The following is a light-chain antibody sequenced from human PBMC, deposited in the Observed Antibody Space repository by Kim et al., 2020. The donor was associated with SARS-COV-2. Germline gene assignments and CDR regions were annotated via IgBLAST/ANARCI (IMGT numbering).Light chain of an antibody. V-gene: IGKV1-33*01. CDR1: QDITTY. CDR2: DAS. Sequence: DIQMTQSPSSLSASVGDRVTITCQASQDITTYLNWYQKRPGKDPNLLIYDASNFEAGVPSRFSGSGSGTNFTFHISSLQPEDIATYYWQQYDDLPWTFGQGTKVDIK. J-gene: IGKJ1*01. CDR3: QQYDDLPWT.